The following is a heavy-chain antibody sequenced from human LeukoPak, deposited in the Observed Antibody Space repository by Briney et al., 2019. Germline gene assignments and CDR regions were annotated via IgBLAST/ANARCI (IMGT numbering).Heavy chain of an antibody. D-gene: IGHD1-26*01. CDR1: GGSISPYY. V-gene: IGHV4-59*08. J-gene: IGHJ4*02. Sequence: SETLSLTCTVSGGSISPYYWSWIRQPPGKGLEWIGYIYYSGSTNYNPSLNGRVTISVDTSKNQFSLKLSSVTAADTALYYCARHGGGGESYPRVFDYWGRGNLVTVSS. CDR2: IYYSGST. CDR3: ARHGGGGESYPRVFDY.